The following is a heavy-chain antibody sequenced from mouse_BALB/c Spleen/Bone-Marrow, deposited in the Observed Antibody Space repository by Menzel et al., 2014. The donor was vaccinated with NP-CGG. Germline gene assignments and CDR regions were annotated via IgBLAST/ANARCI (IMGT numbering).Heavy chain of an antibody. D-gene: IGHD2-14*01. J-gene: IGHJ3*01. Sequence: EVKLVESGGGLVQPGGSLKLSCAASGFTFSSYGMSWVRQTPDKRLELVATINSNGGSTYYPDSVKGRFTISRDNAKNALYLQMSSLKSEDTAMYYCAREHRYDWFAYWGQGTLVIVSA. CDR3: AREHRYDWFAY. CDR2: INSNGGST. CDR1: GFTFSSYG. V-gene: IGHV5-6-3*01.